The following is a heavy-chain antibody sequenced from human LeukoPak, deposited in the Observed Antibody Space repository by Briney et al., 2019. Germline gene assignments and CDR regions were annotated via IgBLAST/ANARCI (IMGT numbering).Heavy chain of an antibody. D-gene: IGHD3-3*01. CDR2: IYHSGST. V-gene: IGHV4-38-2*02. CDR3: AREDYDDSGAWYFDL. J-gene: IGHJ2*01. Sequence: SETLSLTCTVSGYSISSGYYWGWIRQSPGKGLEWIGEIYHSGSTNYNPSLKSRVTISVDKSKNQFSLKLTSVTAADTAVYYCAREDYDDSGAWYFDLWGRGTLVIVSS. CDR1: GYSISSGYY.